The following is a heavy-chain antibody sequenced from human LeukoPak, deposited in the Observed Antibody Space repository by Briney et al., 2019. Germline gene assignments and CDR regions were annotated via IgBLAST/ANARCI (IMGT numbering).Heavy chain of an antibody. CDR3: AKAPSGGSWYVSMGYFDY. CDR2: IRYDGSNK. J-gene: IGHJ4*02. Sequence: PGGSLRLSCAASGFTFSSYGMHWVRQAPGKGLEWVAFIRYDGSNKYYADSVKDRFTISRDNSKNTLYLQMNSLRAEDTAVYYCAKAPSGGSWYVSMGYFDYWGQGTLVTVSS. CDR1: GFTFSSYG. V-gene: IGHV3-30*02. D-gene: IGHD6-13*01.